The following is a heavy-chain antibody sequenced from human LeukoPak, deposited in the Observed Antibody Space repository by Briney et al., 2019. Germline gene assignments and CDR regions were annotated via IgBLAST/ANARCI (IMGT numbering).Heavy chain of an antibody. J-gene: IGHJ4*02. D-gene: IGHD6-6*01. Sequence: GGSLRLSCAASGFTFDDYAMHWVRQAPGEGLEWVSGISWNSGSIGYADSVKGRFTISRDNAKNSLYLQMNSLRAEDTALYYCAKGRGPSIAARPFDYWGQGTLVTVSS. CDR2: ISWNSGSI. CDR3: AKGRGPSIAARPFDY. CDR1: GFTFDDYA. V-gene: IGHV3-9*01.